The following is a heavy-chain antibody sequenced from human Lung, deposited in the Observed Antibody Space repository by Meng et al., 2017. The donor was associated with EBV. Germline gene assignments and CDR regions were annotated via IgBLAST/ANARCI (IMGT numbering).Heavy chain of an antibody. CDR2: INTNTGNP. V-gene: IGHV7-4-1*02. Sequence: QVQLVHPGSEWRQPRASVTVSFRPSGYTFTSYAINWVRQAHGRVPDWMGWINTNTGNPTYAQDFTGRYVFALDTSVSTAYLQISSLKAEDTAVYYCARDPDSAVCENCSSWGQGTLVTVSS. J-gene: IGHJ4*02. D-gene: IGHD6-13*01. CDR3: ARDPDSAVCENCSS. CDR1: GYTFTSYA.